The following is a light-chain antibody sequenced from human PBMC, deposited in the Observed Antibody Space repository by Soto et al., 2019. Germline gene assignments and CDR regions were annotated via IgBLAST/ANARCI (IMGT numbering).Light chain of an antibody. J-gene: IGKJ5*01. Sequence: DIQMTQSPSSLSASVGDRVTITCRASQDISNYLNWYQQRPGKAPKLLIYDASNLERGVPSRFSGTRSGTHFTFAITSLQPEDVATYYCKKSDSLPITFGKGTRLEI. CDR2: DAS. CDR3: KKSDSLPIT. V-gene: IGKV1-33*01. CDR1: QDISNY.